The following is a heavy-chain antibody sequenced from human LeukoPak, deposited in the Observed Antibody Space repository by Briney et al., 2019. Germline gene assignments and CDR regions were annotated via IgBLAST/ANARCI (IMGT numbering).Heavy chain of an antibody. CDR1: GYTFTSYG. V-gene: IGHV1-18*01. CDR3: ARYGSSSWYAY. Sequence: ASVKVSCKASGYTFTSYGISWVRQAPGQGLEWMGWISPYNGNTNYAQKLQGRVTMTADTSTSTAYMDLRSLSSDDTAVYYCARYGSSSWYAYWGQGTLVTVSS. CDR2: ISPYNGNT. D-gene: IGHD6-13*01. J-gene: IGHJ4*02.